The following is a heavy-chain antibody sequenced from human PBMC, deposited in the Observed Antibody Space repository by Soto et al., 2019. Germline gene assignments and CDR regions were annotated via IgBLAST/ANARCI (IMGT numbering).Heavy chain of an antibody. J-gene: IGHJ3*01. CDR3: AKDFIYDSDGYYYVSAFDS. CDR1: GFTFSSYG. V-gene: IGHV3-30*18. D-gene: IGHD3-22*01. CDR2: ISYDGSNK. Sequence: GGSLRLSCAASGFTFSSYGMHWVRQAPGKGLEWVAVISYDGSNKYYADSVKGRFTISRDNSKNTLYLQMNSLRAEDTAVYYCAKDFIYDSDGYYYVSAFDSWGQGTMVTVS.